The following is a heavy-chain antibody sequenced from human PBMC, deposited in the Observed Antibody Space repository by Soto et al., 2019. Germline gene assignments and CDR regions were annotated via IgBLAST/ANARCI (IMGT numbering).Heavy chain of an antibody. Sequence: VQLQESGPGLVQPSQTLSLYCSVSGASINSGGYYWTWIRQHPGKGLEWIGYIYNSGNTFYNPSLKSRVIISVDTSKSQFSLKLPSVSAADTAFYYCASGRGSVAVPSYFDDWGQGTLVTVS. V-gene: IGHV4-31*03. CDR2: IYNSGNT. CDR3: ASGRGSVAVPSYFDD. CDR1: GASINSGGYY. J-gene: IGHJ4*02. D-gene: IGHD6-6*01.